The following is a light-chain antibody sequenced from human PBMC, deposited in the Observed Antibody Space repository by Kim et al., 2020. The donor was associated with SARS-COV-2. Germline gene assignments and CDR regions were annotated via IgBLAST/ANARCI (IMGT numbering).Light chain of an antibody. CDR2: KAS. CDR1: QNIHIW. CDR3: QQYDVDPET. V-gene: IGKV1-5*03. J-gene: IGKJ1*01. Sequence: SLGDRVTISCRASQNIHIWLAWFQQKPGKAPRVLMYKASTLESGVPSRFSGSGSGTEFTLTINSLQPDDSATYYCQQYDVDPETFGQGTKV.